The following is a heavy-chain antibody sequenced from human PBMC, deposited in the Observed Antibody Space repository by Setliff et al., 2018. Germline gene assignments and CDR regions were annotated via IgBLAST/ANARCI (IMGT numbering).Heavy chain of an antibody. CDR1: GYTFTGYY. J-gene: IGHJ3*02. CDR2: INPNSGGT. Sequence: GASVKVSCKASGYTFTGYYMHWVRQAPGQGLEWVGWINPNSGGTNYAQKFQGWVTMTRDTSTSTAYMELGRLRSDDTAVYFCARDGGGDSDAFDIWGQGTMVTVS. D-gene: IGHD3-16*01. V-gene: IGHV1-2*04. CDR3: ARDGGGDSDAFDI.